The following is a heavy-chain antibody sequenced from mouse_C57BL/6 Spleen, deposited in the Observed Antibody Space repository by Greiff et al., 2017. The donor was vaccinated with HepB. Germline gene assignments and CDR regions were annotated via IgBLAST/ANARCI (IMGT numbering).Heavy chain of an antibody. CDR2: ISDGGSYT. Sequence: EVQRVESGGGLVKPGGSLKLSCAASGFTFSSYAMSWVRQTPEKRLEWVATISDGGSYTYYPDNVKGRFTISRDNAKNNLYLQMSHLKSEDKAMYYCARDHYAMDYWGQGTSVTVSS. J-gene: IGHJ4*01. V-gene: IGHV5-4*01. CDR3: ARDHYAMDY. CDR1: GFTFSSYA.